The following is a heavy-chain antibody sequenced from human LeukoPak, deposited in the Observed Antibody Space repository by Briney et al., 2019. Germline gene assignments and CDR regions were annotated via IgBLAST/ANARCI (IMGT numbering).Heavy chain of an antibody. CDR1: GYTFTSYY. J-gene: IGHJ4*02. Sequence: GASVKVSCKASGYTFTSYYMHWVRQAPGQGLEWMGIINPSGGSTSYAQKFQGRVTMTRDMSTSTVYMELSSLRSEDTAVYYCARDRYVWGSYRYTTQGIDYWGQGTLVTVSS. CDR2: INPSGGST. D-gene: IGHD3-16*02. V-gene: IGHV1-46*01. CDR3: ARDRYVWGSYRYTTQGIDY.